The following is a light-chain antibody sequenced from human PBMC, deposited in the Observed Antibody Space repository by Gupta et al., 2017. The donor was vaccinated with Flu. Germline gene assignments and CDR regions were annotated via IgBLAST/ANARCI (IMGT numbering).Light chain of an antibody. CDR3: QQDGSSHT. CDR2: NAS. J-gene: IGKJ4*01. CDR1: QYVTGKY. V-gene: IGKV3-20*01. Sequence: EIVLTQSPGTLSLSPGERASLSCRASQYVTGKYLAWYQKKSGQAPRLLIYNASRRAAGIPGRFSGSGSGTDFTLTINRRETEDFAVYYWQQDGSSHTFGGGTRVEIE.